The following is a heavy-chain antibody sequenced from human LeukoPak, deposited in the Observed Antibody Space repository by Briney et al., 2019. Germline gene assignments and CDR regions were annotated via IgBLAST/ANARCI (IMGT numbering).Heavy chain of an antibody. CDR3: ARAGYCSSTSCDYPPFY. V-gene: IGHV1-69*01. D-gene: IGHD2-2*01. Sequence: SVKVSCKASGGTFSSYAVSWVRQAPGQGLEWMGGIIPIFGTANYAQKFQGRVTITADESTSTAYMELSSLRSEDTAVYYCARAGYCSSTSCDYPPFYWGQGTLVTVSS. J-gene: IGHJ4*02. CDR2: IIPIFGTA. CDR1: GGTFSSYA.